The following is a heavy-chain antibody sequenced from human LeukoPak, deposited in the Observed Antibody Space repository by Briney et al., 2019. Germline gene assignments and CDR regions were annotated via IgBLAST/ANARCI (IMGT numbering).Heavy chain of an antibody. CDR3: ARDGYCSSTSCPDNWFAP. CDR2: ISYDGSNK. J-gene: IGHJ5*02. Sequence: GGSLRLSCAASGFTFSSYAMHWVRQAPGKGLEWVAVISYDGSNKYYADSVKGRFTISRDNSKNTLYLQMKSLRAEDTAVYYCARDGYCSSTSCPDNWFAPWGQGTLVTVSS. V-gene: IGHV3-30-3*01. D-gene: IGHD2-2*03. CDR1: GFTFSSYA.